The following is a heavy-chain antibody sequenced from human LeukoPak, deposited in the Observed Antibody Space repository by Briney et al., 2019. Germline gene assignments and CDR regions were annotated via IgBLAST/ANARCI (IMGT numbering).Heavy chain of an antibody. J-gene: IGHJ4*02. CDR1: GFIFSDSA. V-gene: IGHV3-73*01. Sequence: TGGSLRLSCAASGFIFSDSAIHWVRQASGKGLEWLGRIRSKAHTYATAYVASVKGRLTISRDDSKNTAYLQVNSLKIEDTAVYYCTRQSEEQWLAPTLLDYWGPGTLVTVSS. CDR2: IRSKAHTYAT. CDR3: TRQSEEQWLAPTLLDY. D-gene: IGHD6-19*01.